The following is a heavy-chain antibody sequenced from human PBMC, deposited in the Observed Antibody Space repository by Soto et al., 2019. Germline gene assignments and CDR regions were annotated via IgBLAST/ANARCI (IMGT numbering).Heavy chain of an antibody. CDR1: GGSISSSTYY. CDR2: IYYSGST. V-gene: IGHV4-39*01. CDR3: ARHGRGWHTPYYYYGMDV. Sequence: QLQLQESGPGLVKASETLSLTCTVSGGSISSSTYYWAWIRQPPGKGLEWIGNIYYSGSTYYNPSLKSRVTISIDTSKNPFSLKLYSVTAADTAVFYCARHGRGWHTPYYYYGMDVWGQGTTVTVSS. D-gene: IGHD6-19*01. J-gene: IGHJ6*02.